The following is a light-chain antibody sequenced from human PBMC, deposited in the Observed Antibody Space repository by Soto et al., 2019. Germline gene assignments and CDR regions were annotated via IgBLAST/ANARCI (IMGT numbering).Light chain of an antibody. V-gene: IGKV1-27*01. Sequence: DIQMTKSPSSLSAFVGDTVTITCRASQDISNFLAWYPQKPGKVPNLLIYAASTLQSRVPSRFSGSGSGTDCTLTISSLQPEDVATYYCQKCKIAPFTFGGGTKGEMK. CDR1: QDISNF. CDR3: QKCKIAPFT. CDR2: AAS. J-gene: IGKJ4*01.